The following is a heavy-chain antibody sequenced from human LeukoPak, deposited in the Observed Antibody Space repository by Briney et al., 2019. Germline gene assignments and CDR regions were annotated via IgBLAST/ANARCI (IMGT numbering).Heavy chain of an antibody. V-gene: IGHV3-73*01. CDR3: AVVEDY. Sequence: PGGSLRLSCAASGFAFSTYPVHWVRQASGKGLEWVGRIRSKANSYATAYAASVKGRFTISRDDSKNTAYLQMNSLKTEDTAVYYCAVVEDYWGQGTLVTVSS. CDR2: IRSKANSYAT. J-gene: IGHJ4*02. D-gene: IGHD2-15*01. CDR1: GFAFSTYP.